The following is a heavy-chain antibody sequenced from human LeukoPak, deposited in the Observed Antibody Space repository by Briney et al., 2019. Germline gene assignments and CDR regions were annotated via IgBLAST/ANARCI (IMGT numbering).Heavy chain of an antibody. J-gene: IGHJ4*02. CDR1: VFTVSNKY. V-gene: IGHV3-53*01. CDR2: LYNAGST. CDR3: AAVGNGATFRSFDY. D-gene: IGHD5-12*01. Sequence: GGSLRLSCVASVFTVSNKYMSWVRQAPWKGLEWVSVLYNAGSTYYADSVKGRFTISRDNSKNTLYLQMYSLRAEDTAVYYCAAVGNGATFRSFDYWGQGTLVTVSS.